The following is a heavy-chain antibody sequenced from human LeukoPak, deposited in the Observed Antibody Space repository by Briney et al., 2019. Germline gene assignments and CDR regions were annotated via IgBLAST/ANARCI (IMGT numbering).Heavy chain of an antibody. CDR2: INHSGST. V-gene: IGHV4-34*01. J-gene: IGHJ4*02. CDR3: SRGRRWLLRIFEY. Sequence: NPSETLSLTCAVYGGSFSGYYWSWIRQPPGKGLEWIGEINHSGSTNYNPSLKSRVAISVDTSNDHFSLKLSSVTSADTAVYYCSRGRRWLLRIFEYWGEGALGTVTS. CDR1: GGSFSGYY. D-gene: IGHD5-24*01.